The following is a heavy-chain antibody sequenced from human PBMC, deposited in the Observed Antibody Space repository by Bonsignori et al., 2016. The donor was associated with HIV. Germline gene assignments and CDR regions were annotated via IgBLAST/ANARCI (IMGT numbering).Heavy chain of an antibody. V-gene: IGHV3-7*03. Sequence: WIRQPPGKGLEWVANIKQDGSEKYYVDSVKGRFTISRDNAKNSLYLQMNSLRAEDTAVYYCARGEGAFITMIVVGIGPFDYWGQGTLVTVSS. CDR2: IKQDGSEK. J-gene: IGHJ4*02. D-gene: IGHD3-22*01. CDR3: ARGEGAFITMIVVGIGPFDY.